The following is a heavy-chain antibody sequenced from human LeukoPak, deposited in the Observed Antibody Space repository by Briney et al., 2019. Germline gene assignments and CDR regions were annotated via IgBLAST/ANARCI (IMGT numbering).Heavy chain of an antibody. D-gene: IGHD2-8*02. CDR1: GFSFSDDW. CDR2: IKSKTDGGTT. CDR3: TICPPGGGYGFDY. V-gene: IGHV3-15*01. J-gene: IGHJ4*02. Sequence: GGSLTLSCAASGFSFSDDWMSWVRQAPGKGLEWLGRIKSKTDGGTTDYTAPVKGRFTISRDDSKNTLYLQMNSLKTEDTAVDYCTICPPGGGYGFDYWGQGTLVTVSS.